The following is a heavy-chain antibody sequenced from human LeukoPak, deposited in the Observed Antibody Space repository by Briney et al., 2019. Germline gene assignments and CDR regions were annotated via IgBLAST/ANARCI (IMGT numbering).Heavy chain of an antibody. D-gene: IGHD3-10*01. CDR2: ISAYNGNT. CDR3: ARAYNGSGSYYNDYFDY. V-gene: IGHV1-18*01. Sequence: ASVKVSCKASGYTFTSYGISWVRQAPGQGLEWMGWISAYNGNTNYAQKLQGRVTMTTDTSTSTAYMELRSLRSEDTAVYYCARAYNGSGSYYNDYFDYWGQGTLVTVSS. J-gene: IGHJ4*02. CDR1: GYTFTSYG.